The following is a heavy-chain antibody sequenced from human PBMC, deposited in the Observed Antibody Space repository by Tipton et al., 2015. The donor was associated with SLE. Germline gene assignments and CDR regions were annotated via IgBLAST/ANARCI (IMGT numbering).Heavy chain of an antibody. Sequence: TLSLTCTVSGGSISGYYWSWVRQPAGKGLEWIGRIYTSASTIYNPSLKSRVTISVDTSKNQISLKLRSVTAADTAVYYCARDWGGEALDFWGQGTLVTVSS. CDR1: GGSISGYY. J-gene: IGHJ4*02. CDR3: ARDWGGEALDF. V-gene: IGHV4-4*07. CDR2: IYTSAST. D-gene: IGHD2-21*01.